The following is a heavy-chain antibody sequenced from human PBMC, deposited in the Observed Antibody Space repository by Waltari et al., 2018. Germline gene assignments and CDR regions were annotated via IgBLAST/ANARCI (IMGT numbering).Heavy chain of an antibody. V-gene: IGHV4-61*02. CDR3: AREGIYSSATDARFDP. CDR2: MYTSGSA. D-gene: IGHD6-25*01. Sequence: QVQLQASGPGLVKPSQTLSLTCTVSGGSISSGSYYWRWIRQSAGKGLEWIGRMYTSGSANYSPSLKSRVTISVDTSKNQFSLKLSSVTAADTAVYYCAREGIYSSATDARFDPWGQGTLVTVSS. J-gene: IGHJ5*02. CDR1: GGSISSGSYY.